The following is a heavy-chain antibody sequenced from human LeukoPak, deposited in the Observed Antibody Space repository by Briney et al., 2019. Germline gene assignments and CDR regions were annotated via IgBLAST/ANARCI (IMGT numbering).Heavy chain of an antibody. CDR3: AREVDGGAFDI. V-gene: IGHV1-18*04. CDR2: ISAYNGNT. J-gene: IGHJ3*02. Sequence: ASVKVSCKASGYTFTSYYMHWVRQAPGQGLEWMGWISAYNGNTNYAQKLQGRVTMTTDTSTSTAYMELRSLRSDDTAVYYCAREVDGGAFDIWGQGTMVTVSS. CDR1: GYTFTSYY. D-gene: IGHD3-16*01.